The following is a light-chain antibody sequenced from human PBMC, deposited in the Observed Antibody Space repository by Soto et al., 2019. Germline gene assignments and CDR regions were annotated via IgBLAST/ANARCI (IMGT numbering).Light chain of an antibody. CDR2: GNS. J-gene: IGLJ1*01. CDR1: SSNIGAGYD. CDR3: QSYDSSLRADYV. V-gene: IGLV1-40*01. Sequence: QSVLTQPPSVSGAPGQRVTISCTGSSSNIGAGYDVHWYQQLPGTAPKLLIYGNSNRPSGVPDRFSGSKSGTSASLAITGVQAEDEDDYYCQSYDSSLRADYVFGTGTKLTVL.